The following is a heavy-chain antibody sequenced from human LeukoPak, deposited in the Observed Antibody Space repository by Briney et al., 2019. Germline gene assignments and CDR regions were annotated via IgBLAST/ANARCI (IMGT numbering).Heavy chain of an antibody. CDR1: GVSIRSYY. CDR2: IYYSGST. D-gene: IGHD1-20*01. Sequence: SETLSLTCTVSGVSIRSYYWSWIRQPPGKGLEWIGYIYYSGSTNYNPSLKSRVTISVDTSKNQFSLKLSSVTAADTAVYYCAREGRYNWNVKDAFDIWGQGTMVTVSS. V-gene: IGHV4-59*12. J-gene: IGHJ3*02. CDR3: AREGRYNWNVKDAFDI.